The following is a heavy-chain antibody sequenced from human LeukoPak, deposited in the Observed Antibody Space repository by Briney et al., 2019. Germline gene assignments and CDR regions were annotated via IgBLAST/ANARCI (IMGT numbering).Heavy chain of an antibody. J-gene: IGHJ4*02. CDR3: ARSRYYYGSGTPISDY. D-gene: IGHD3-10*01. Sequence: GASVKVSCKASGYTFTGYYMHWVRQAPGQGLEWMGIINPSGGSTSYAQKFQGRVTMTRDTSTSTVYMELSSLRSEDTAVYYCARSRYYYGSGTPISDYWGQGTLVTVSS. CDR2: INPSGGST. CDR1: GYTFTGYY. V-gene: IGHV1-46*01.